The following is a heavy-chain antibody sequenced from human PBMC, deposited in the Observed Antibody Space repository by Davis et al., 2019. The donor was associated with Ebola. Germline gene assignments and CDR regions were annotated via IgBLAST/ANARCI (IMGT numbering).Heavy chain of an antibody. D-gene: IGHD2-15*01. J-gene: IGHJ5*02. CDR3: ARLFCSGGSCYSSGGVRYSDP. Sequence: MPSETLSLTCTVSGGSISSGDYFWSWIRQPPGKGLEWIGYISYSGKVDYNPSLKSRLEISIDTSKNQFSLNLNPVTAADTAVYYCARLFCSGGSCYSSGGVRYSDPWGQGTLVTVSS. V-gene: IGHV4-30-4*01. CDR1: GGSISSGDYF. CDR2: ISYSGKV.